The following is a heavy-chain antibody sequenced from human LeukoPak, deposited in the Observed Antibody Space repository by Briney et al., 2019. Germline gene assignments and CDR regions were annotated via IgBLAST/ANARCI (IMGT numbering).Heavy chain of an antibody. CDR1: GFTFSTYA. CDR2: ISDGGSDT. Sequence: GGSLRLSCAASGFTFSTYAMSWVRQAPGKGLDWVSTISDGGSDTHYADSVKGRFTTSRDNSKNTLYLQMNSLRAEDTAVYYCAKALYGDYGRFDYWGQGTLVTVSS. V-gene: IGHV3-23*01. J-gene: IGHJ4*02. CDR3: AKALYGDYGRFDY. D-gene: IGHD4-17*01.